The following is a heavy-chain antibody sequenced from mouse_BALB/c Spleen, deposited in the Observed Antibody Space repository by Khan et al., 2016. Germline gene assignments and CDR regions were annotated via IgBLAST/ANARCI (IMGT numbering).Heavy chain of an antibody. CDR2: IDPENGNT. Sequence: VRLQQSGAELVRPGALVKLSCEASGFNIKDYYMHWVKQRPEQGLEWIGWIDPENGNTIYDPKFQGQASITADTSSNTAYLQLSSLTSEDTAVYYCALDGSWFAYWGQGTLVTVSA. V-gene: IGHV14-1*02. J-gene: IGHJ3*01. CDR3: ALDGSWFAY. D-gene: IGHD2-3*01. CDR1: GFNIKDYY.